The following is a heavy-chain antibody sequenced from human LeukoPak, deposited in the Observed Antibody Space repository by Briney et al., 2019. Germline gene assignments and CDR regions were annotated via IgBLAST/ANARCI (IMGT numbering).Heavy chain of an antibody. Sequence: GGSLRLSCAASGFTFSDYYMSWMRQAPGKGLEWVSYMTGSGSTIYYADSVKGRFTISRDNAKRSLYLQMNNLRAEDTAVYYCARGGGMRSWYDFDYWGQGILVTVSS. J-gene: IGHJ4*02. CDR3: ARGGGMRSWYDFDY. V-gene: IGHV3-11*04. CDR1: GFTFSDYY. CDR2: MTGSGSTI. D-gene: IGHD6-13*01.